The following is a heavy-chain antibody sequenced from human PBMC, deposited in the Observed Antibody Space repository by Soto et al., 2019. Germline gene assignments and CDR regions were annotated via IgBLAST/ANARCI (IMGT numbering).Heavy chain of an antibody. CDR1: GGSIGTYY. CDR3: ARHPGYYDILTGYTTYYFDY. CDR2: IYYRGNT. Sequence: QVQLQESGPGLVKPSETLSLTCTVSGGSIGTYYWSWIRQPPGKGLEWIGYIYYRGNTDYNPSLNSRVTISLDTPKNQFSLKLSSVTAADTAVYYCARHPGYYDILTGYTTYYFDYWGQGILVTVSS. V-gene: IGHV4-59*08. J-gene: IGHJ4*02. D-gene: IGHD3-9*01.